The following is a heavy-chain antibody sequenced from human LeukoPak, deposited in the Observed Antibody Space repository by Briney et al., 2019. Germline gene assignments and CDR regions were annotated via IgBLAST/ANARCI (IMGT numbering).Heavy chain of an antibody. CDR3: ARAPSALEWFDP. V-gene: IGHV1-69*02. CDR2: IIPILGIA. CDR1: GGTFSSYT. J-gene: IGHJ5*02. D-gene: IGHD3-3*01. Sequence: SVKVSCTASGGTFSSYTISWVRQAPGQGLEWMGRIIPILGIANYAQKFQGRVTITADNSTSTAYMELSSLRSEDTAVYYCARAPSALEWFDPWGQGTLVTVSS.